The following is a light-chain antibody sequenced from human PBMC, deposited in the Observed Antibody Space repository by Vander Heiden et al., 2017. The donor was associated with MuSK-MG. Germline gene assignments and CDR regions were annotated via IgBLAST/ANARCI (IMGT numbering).Light chain of an antibody. CDR3: QQYYSPIFT. CDR1: QSISSW. J-gene: IGKJ3*01. V-gene: IGKV1-5*03. Sequence: DIQMTQSPSTLSASVGDRVTITCRASQSISSWLAWYQQKPGKAPKLLIYKTSSLESGVPSRFSGSGSGTEFTLTINSLQPGDFATYYCQQYYSPIFTFGPGTKVXIK. CDR2: KTS.